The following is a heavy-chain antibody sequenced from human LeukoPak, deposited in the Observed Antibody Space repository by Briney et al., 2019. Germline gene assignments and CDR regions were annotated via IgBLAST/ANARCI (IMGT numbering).Heavy chain of an antibody. D-gene: IGHD6-19*01. CDR2: IYYTGST. CDR1: GGSISGYY. V-gene: IGHV4-59*08. CDR3: ARRKSNSGWYVLDY. Sequence: SETLSLTCTVSGGSISGYYWSWIRQPPGKGLEWIGYIYYTGSTNYNPSLKSRVTISLDTSKNQFSLKLSSVTAADTAVYYCARRKSNSGWYVLDYWGQGTLVTVSS. J-gene: IGHJ4*02.